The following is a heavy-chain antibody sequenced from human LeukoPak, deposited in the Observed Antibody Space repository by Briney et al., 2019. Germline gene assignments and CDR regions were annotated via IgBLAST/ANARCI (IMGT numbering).Heavy chain of an antibody. J-gene: IGHJ3*02. CDR3: ARDQLRFLEWLDAFDI. CDR1: GFTFSSYS. V-gene: IGHV3-48*01. Sequence: GGSLRLSCAASGFTFSSYSMNWVRQAPGKGLEWVSYISSSSSTIYYADSVKGRFTISRDNAKNSLYLQMNSLRAEDTAVYYCARDQLRFLEWLDAFDIWGQGTMVTVSS. CDR2: ISSSSSTI. D-gene: IGHD3-3*01.